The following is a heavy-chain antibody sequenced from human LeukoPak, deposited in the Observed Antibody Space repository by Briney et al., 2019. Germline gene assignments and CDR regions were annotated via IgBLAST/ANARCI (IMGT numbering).Heavy chain of an antibody. CDR1: GFTFSSYE. D-gene: IGHD3-22*01. CDR3: ASRIDSSTDYYYYYYMDV. V-gene: IGHV3-48*03. CDR2: ISRSGSAI. J-gene: IGHJ6*03. Sequence: GGSLRLSCAASGFTFSSYEMNWVRQAPGKGLEWVSYISRSGSAIYYADSVKGRFTISRDNAKNSLYLQMNSLRAEDTAVYYCASRIDSSTDYYYYYYMDVWGKGTTVTVSS.